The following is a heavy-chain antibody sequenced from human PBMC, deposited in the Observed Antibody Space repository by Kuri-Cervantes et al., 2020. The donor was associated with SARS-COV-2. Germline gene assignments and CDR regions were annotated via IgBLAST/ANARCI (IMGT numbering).Heavy chain of an antibody. CDR3: AKDRAGVHDF. D-gene: IGHD2-21*01. J-gene: IGHJ4*02. V-gene: IGHV3-64*04. CDR1: GFTFSSYA. Sequence: GESLKISCAASGFTFSSYAMHWVRQAPGEGLEYVSAISSNGGSTYYADSVKGRFTISRDNSQNTLYLQMKSLRDEDTAIYYCAKDRAGVHDFWGQGTLVTVSS. CDR2: ISSNGGST.